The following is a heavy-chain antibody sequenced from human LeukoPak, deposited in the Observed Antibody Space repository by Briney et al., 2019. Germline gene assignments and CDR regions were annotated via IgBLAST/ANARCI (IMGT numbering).Heavy chain of an antibody. D-gene: IGHD6-19*01. V-gene: IGHV5-51*01. J-gene: IGHJ4*02. CDR2: IYPGDSDT. Sequence: GGSLEISGQGSGSLFTSYWIGGARQLPGKGRGGMGIIYPGDSDTRYSPSFQGQVTISADKSISTAYLQWSSLKASDTAMYYCARAPEFSSGWLLDYWGQGTLVTASS. CDR3: ARAPEFSSGWLLDY. CDR1: GSLFTSYW.